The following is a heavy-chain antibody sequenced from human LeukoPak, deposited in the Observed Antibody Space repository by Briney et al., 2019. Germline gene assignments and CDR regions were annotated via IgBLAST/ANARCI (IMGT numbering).Heavy chain of an antibody. V-gene: IGHV3-11*01. Sequence: GGSLRLSCAAPGFTFSDYNMNWVRRAPGKGLEWVSYITDSGNTIHYADSVKGRFTISRDNAKNSLYLQMNSLRAEDTAVYYCARSIGLTGGGVDVWGQGTTVTVSS. D-gene: IGHD3-9*01. CDR3: ARSIGLTGGGVDV. J-gene: IGHJ6*02. CDR1: GFTFSDYN. CDR2: ITDSGNTI.